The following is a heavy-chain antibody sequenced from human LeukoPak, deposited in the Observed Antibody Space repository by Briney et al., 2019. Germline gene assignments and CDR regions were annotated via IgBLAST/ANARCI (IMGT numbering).Heavy chain of an antibody. CDR1: GFIFSTYW. V-gene: IGHV3-74*01. Sequence: GGSLRLSCTGSGFIFSTYWMHWVRQAPGKGLVWASRIKTDGSTKYYADSVKGRFAVSRDNAKNTLYLQMESLRVEDTAVYYCATDWAWGGSDHWGQGALVTVSS. CDR2: IKTDGSTK. D-gene: IGHD3-16*01. CDR3: ATDWAWGGSDH. J-gene: IGHJ4*02.